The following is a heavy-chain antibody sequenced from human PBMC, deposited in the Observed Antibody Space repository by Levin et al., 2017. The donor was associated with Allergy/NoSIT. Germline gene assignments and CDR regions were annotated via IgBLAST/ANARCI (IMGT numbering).Heavy chain of an antibody. Sequence: SLKISCAASGFTFDDYAMHWVRQAPGKGLEWVSGISGNSGSIGYADSVTGLFNISRDNAKNSLYLQMNSLRTEDTALYYCARGNFALPDACDLWDIATMVILSS. CDR1: GFTFDDYA. CDR3: ARGNFALPDACDL. D-gene: IGHD2-15*01. CDR2: ISGNSGSI. J-gene: IGHJ3*01. V-gene: IGHV3-9*01.